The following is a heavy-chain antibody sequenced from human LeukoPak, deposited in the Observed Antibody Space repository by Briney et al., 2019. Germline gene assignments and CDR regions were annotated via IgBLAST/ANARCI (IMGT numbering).Heavy chain of an antibody. CDR2: INPNSGGT. Sequence: ASVKVSCKASGYTFTGYYMHWVRQAPGQGLEWMGWINPNSGGTNYAQKFQGRATMTRDTSISTAYMELSRLRSDDTAVYYCAREKKDVYYYYGMDVWGQGTTVTVSS. D-gene: IGHD2-15*01. J-gene: IGHJ6*02. CDR3: AREKKDVYYYYGMDV. CDR1: GYTFTGYY. V-gene: IGHV1-2*02.